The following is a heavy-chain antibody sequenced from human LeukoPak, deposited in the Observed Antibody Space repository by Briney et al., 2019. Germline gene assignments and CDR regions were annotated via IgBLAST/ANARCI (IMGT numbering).Heavy chain of an antibody. CDR2: ISGNGGIT. D-gene: IGHD4-23*01. Sequence: GGSLRLSCAASGFTFSNSAMSWVRQAQGKGLEWVSAISGNGGITYYADSVKGQFTISRDNSKNTLYLQMNTLRADDTAVYYCAKKSPYGGADYWGQGTLVTVSS. V-gene: IGHV3-23*01. CDR3: AKKSPYGGADY. CDR1: GFTFSNSA. J-gene: IGHJ4*02.